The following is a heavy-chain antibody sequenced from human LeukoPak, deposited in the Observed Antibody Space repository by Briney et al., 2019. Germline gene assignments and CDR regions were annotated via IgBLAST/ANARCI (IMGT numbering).Heavy chain of an antibody. CDR3: AKDTRDRAAAASRGYYFDY. V-gene: IGHV3-23*01. CDR2: INDNGGRT. D-gene: IGHD6-13*01. Sequence: GGSLRLSCAASGFTFSSNAMNWVRQAPGKGLEWCSGINDNGGRTYYAESVKGRFTISRDNSKNTLYLQMNSLRAEDTALYYCAKDTRDRAAAASRGYYFDYWGQGTLVSVSS. J-gene: IGHJ4*02. CDR1: GFTFSSNA.